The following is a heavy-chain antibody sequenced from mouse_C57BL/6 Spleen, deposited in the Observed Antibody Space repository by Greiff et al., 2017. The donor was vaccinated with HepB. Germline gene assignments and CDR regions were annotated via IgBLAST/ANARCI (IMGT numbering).Heavy chain of an antibody. J-gene: IGHJ2*01. V-gene: IGHV6-3*01. CDR2: IRLKSDNYAT. CDR1: GFTFSNYW. Sequence: EVKLMESGGGLVQPGGSMKLSCVASGFTFSNYWMNWVRQSPEKGLEWVAQIRLKSDNYATHYAESVKGRFTISRDDSKSSVYLQMNNLRAEDTGIYYCTGEGDYDGDYFDYWGQGTTLTVSS. CDR3: TGEGDYDGDYFDY. D-gene: IGHD2-4*01.